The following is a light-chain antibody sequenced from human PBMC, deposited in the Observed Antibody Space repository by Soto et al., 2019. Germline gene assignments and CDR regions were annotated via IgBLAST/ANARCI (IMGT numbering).Light chain of an antibody. CDR2: GAS. J-gene: IGKJ1*01. Sequence: PGERATLSCRASQSVSSSYLAWYQQKPGQAPRPLIYGASSRAIGIPDRFSGSGSGTDFTLTISRLEPEDFAVYYCQQYGSSPWTFGQGTKVKIK. CDR1: QSVSSSY. CDR3: QQYGSSPWT. V-gene: IGKV3-20*01.